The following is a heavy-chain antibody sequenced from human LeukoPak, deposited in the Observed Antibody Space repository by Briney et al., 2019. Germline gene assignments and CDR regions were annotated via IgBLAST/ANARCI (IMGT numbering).Heavy chain of an antibody. CDR3: AKTDCSGGSCYASMGGVDY. CDR1: GFTFSSYA. D-gene: IGHD2-15*01. CDR2: ISGSGGST. V-gene: IGHV3-23*01. J-gene: IGHJ4*02. Sequence: GGSLRLSCAASGFTFSSYAMSWVRQAPGKGLEWVSVISGSGGSTYYADSVKGRFTISRDNSKNTLYLQMNSLRAEDTAVYYCAKTDCSGGSCYASMGGVDYWGQGTLVTVSS.